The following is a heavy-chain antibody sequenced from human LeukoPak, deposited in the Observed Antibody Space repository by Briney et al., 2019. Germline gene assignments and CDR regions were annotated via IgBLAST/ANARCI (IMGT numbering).Heavy chain of an antibody. CDR1: GGSISSGGYY. CDR2: IYYSGST. CDR3: ARSYSSGWYGWFDP. V-gene: IGHV4-31*03. D-gene: IGHD6-19*01. Sequence: PSQTLSLTCTVSGGSISSGGYYWSWIRQHPGKGLEWIGYIYYSGSTYYNPSLKSRVTISVDTSKNQFSLKLSSVTAADTAVYYCARSYSSGWYGWFDPWGQGTLVTVSS. J-gene: IGHJ5*02.